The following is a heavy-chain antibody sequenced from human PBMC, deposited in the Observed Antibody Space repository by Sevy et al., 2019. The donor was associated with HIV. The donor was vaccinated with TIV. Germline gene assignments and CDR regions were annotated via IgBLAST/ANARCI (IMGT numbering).Heavy chain of an antibody. CDR2: INHSGSS. CDR1: GGSFSGYF. J-gene: IGHJ6*02. Sequence: SETLSLTCAVYGGSFSGYFWTWIRQPPGKGLEWIGEINHSGSSKYNPSLKSRVTISVDTSKNQFSLTLKSVTAAGTALYYCARETGTSNRYGLDVWGQGTTVTVSS. V-gene: IGHV4-34*01. CDR3: ARETGTSNRYGLDV. D-gene: IGHD1-7*01.